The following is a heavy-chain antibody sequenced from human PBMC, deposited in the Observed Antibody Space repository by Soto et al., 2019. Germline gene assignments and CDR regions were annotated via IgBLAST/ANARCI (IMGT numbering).Heavy chain of an antibody. CDR2: ISAYNGNT. CDR3: ARDHLIMDYYDSSGYLYYFDY. D-gene: IGHD3-22*01. J-gene: IGHJ4*02. CDR1: GYTFISYG. V-gene: IGHV1-18*01. Sequence: ASVKVSCKASGYTFISYGISWVRQAPGQGLEWMAWISAYNGNTNYAQKFQDRVTMTTDTSTSTAYMELRSLRPDDTAVYYCARDHLIMDYYDSSGYLYYFDYWGKGTPVAVSS.